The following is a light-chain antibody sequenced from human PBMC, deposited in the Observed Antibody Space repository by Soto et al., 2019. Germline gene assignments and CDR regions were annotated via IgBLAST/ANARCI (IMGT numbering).Light chain of an antibody. CDR3: QSYDSSLSNWV. V-gene: IGLV1-40*01. Sequence: QSVPTQPPSVSGAPGQRVTISCTGSSSNIGAGYDVHWYQQLPGTAPKLLIYGNSNRPSGVPDRLSGSKSGTSASLAITGLQAEDEADYYCQSYDSSLSNWVFGGGTKLTVL. CDR1: SSNIGAGYD. CDR2: GNS. J-gene: IGLJ3*02.